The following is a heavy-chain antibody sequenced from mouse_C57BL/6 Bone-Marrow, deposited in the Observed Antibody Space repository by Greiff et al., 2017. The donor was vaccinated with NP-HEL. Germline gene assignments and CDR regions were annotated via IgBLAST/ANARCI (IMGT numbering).Heavy chain of an antibody. CDR3: ARYYGSSYVENFDV. CDR1: GFSLTSYG. Sequence: VQLQQSGPGLVQPSQSLSITCTVSGFSLTSYGVHWVRQSPGKGLEWLGVIWSGGSTDYYAAFISRLSISKDNSKSKVFLKMNSLQADDTAIYYCARYYGSSYVENFDVWGTGTTVTVSS. J-gene: IGHJ1*03. V-gene: IGHV2-2*01. CDR2: IWSGGST. D-gene: IGHD1-1*01.